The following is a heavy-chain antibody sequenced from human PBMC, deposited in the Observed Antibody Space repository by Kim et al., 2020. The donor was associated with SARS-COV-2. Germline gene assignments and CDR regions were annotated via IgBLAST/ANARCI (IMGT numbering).Heavy chain of an antibody. D-gene: IGHD4-17*01. CDR3: AKGAAGDSERY. J-gene: IGHJ4*02. Sequence: GGSLRLSCAASGFTFSTYAMNWVRQAPGKGLELVSAITGTSATTYYADSVKGRFTISRDNSKNTLYLQMSSLRAEDTAVYYCAKGAAGDSERYWGPGTL. CDR2: ITGTSATT. CDR1: GFTFSTYA. V-gene: IGHV3-23*01.